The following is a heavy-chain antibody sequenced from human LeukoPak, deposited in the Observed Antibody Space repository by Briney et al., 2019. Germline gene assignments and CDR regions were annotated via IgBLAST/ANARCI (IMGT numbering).Heavy chain of an antibody. D-gene: IGHD3-22*01. CDR2: IYYSGST. V-gene: IGHV4-39*07. CDR3: AGWYYYDSSGDAFDI. J-gene: IGHJ3*02. Sequence: PSETLSLTCTVSGGSISSSSYYWGWIRQPPGKGLEWIGSIYYSGSTYYNPSLKSRVTISVDTSKNQFSLKLSSVTAADTAVYYCAGWYYYDSSGDAFDIWGQGTMVTVSS. CDR1: GGSISSSSYY.